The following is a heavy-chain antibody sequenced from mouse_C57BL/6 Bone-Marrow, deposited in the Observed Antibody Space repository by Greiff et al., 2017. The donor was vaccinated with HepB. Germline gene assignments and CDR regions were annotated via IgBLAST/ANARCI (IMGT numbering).Heavy chain of an antibody. J-gene: IGHJ3*01. Sequence: QVQLKESGAELVKPGASVKLSCKASGYTFTEYTIHWVKQRSGQGLEWIGWFYPGSGSIKYNEKFKDKATLTADKSSSTVYMELSRLTSEDSAVYFCARHEEDYYGSSYLWFAYWGQGTLVTVSA. CDR1: GYTFTEYT. D-gene: IGHD1-1*01. CDR2: FYPGSGSI. CDR3: ARHEEDYYGSSYLWFAY. V-gene: IGHV1-62-2*01.